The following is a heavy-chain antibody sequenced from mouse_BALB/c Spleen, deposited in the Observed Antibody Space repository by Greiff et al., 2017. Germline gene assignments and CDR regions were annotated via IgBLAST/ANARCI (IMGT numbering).Heavy chain of an antibody. Sequence: EVKVVESGGGLVKLGGSLKLSCAASGFTFSSYYMSWVRQTPEKRLELVAAINSNGGSTYYPDTVKGRFTISRDNAKNTLYLQMSSLKSEDTALYYCAKVITTVVDWYFDVWGAGTTVTVSS. D-gene: IGHD1-1*01. CDR1: GFTFSSYY. CDR2: INSNGGST. J-gene: IGHJ1*01. V-gene: IGHV5-6-2*01. CDR3: AKVITTVVDWYFDV.